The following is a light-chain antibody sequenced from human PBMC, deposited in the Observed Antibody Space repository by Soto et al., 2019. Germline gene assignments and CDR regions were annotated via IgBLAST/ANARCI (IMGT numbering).Light chain of an antibody. CDR3: SSYAGSNV. CDR1: SSNIGAGYD. J-gene: IGLJ1*01. Sequence: QSVLTQPPSVSGAPGQRVTISCTGSSSNIGAGYDVHWYQQLPGTAPKLLIFRNSNRPSGVPDRFSGSKSGTSASLAITGLQAEDEADYYCSSYAGSNVFGTGTKVTVL. V-gene: IGLV1-40*01. CDR2: RNS.